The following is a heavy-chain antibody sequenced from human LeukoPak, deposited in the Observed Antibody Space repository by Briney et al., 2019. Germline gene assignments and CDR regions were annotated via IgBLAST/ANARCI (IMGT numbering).Heavy chain of an antibody. CDR3: ARDRGDSGSYLY. D-gene: IGHD1-26*01. CDR1: GSTFSSYA. J-gene: IGHJ4*02. V-gene: IGHV1-69*04. CDR2: IIPILDIP. Sequence: VASVKVSCEASGSTFSSYAISWVRQSPGQGLEWMGRIIPILDIPNYAQKFRGRVTITADKSTSTAYMELSSLRSEDTAVYYCARDRGDSGSYLYWGQGTLVTVSS.